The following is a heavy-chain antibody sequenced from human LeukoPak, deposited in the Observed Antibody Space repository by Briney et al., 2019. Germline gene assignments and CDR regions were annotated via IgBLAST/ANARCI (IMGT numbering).Heavy chain of an antibody. V-gene: IGHV3-23*01. D-gene: IGHD4-17*01. Sequence: GGSLRLSCAASGFTFSSYAMIWVRQAPGKGLEWVSAISGSGDNTYYADSVKGRFTISRDNSKNTLFLQMNSLRADDAAVYYRARLTTVTSLDYWGQGTLVTVSS. CDR1: GFTFSSYA. J-gene: IGHJ4*02. CDR2: ISGSGDNT. CDR3: ARLTTVTSLDY.